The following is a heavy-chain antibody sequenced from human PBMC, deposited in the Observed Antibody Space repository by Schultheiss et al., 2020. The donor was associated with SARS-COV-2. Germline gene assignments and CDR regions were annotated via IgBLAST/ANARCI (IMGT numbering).Heavy chain of an antibody. V-gene: IGHV4-59*10. CDR2: IYTSGST. CDR3: ARGTTVTAVGY. Sequence: SQTLSLTCAVYGGSFSGYYWSWIRQPPGKGLEWIGRIYTSGSTNYNPSLKSRVTISVDTSKNQFSLKLSSVTAADTAVYYCARGTTVTAVGYWGQGTLVTVSS. D-gene: IGHD1-14*01. J-gene: IGHJ4*02. CDR1: GGSFSGYY.